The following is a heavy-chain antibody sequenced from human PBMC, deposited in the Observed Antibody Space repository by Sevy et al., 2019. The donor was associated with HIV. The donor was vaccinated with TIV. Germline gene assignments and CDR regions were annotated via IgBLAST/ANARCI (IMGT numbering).Heavy chain of an antibody. CDR3: ARDQDYYDSSGYYPSDAFDI. CDR2: IYSGGST. J-gene: IGHJ3*02. Sequence: GGSLRLSCAASGFPVSSNYMSWVRQAPGKGLEWVSVIYSGGSTYYADSVKGRFTISRDNSKNTLYLQMNSLRAEDTAVYYCARDQDYYDSSGYYPSDAFDIWGQGTMVTVSS. V-gene: IGHV3-66*01. CDR1: GFPVSSNY. D-gene: IGHD3-22*01.